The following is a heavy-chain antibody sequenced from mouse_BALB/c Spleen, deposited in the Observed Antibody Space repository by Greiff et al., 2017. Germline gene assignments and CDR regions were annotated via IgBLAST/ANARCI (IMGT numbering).Heavy chain of an antibody. CDR2: IWSGGST. CDR3: AYYGYDDGAWFAY. J-gene: IGHJ3*01. D-gene: IGHD2-2*01. V-gene: IGHV2-2*02. Sequence: VQLQQSGPGLVQPSQSLSITCTVSGFSLTSYGVHWVRQSPGKGLEWLGVIWSGGSTDYNAAFISRLSISKDNSKSQVFFKMNSLQANDTAIYYCAYYGYDDGAWFAYWGQGTLVTVSA. CDR1: GFSLTSYG.